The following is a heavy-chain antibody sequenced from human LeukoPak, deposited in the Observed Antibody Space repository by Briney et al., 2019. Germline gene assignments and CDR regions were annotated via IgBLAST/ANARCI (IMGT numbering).Heavy chain of an antibody. Sequence: SVKVSCKASGGTFSSYAISWVRQAPGQGLEWMGGIIPIFGTANYAQKFQGRVTITADESPSTAYMELSSLRSEDTAVYYCAGRGYYDSIWFLDHAFDIWGQGTMVTVSS. CDR1: GGTFSSYA. CDR2: IIPIFGTA. J-gene: IGHJ3*02. CDR3: AGRGYYDSIWFLDHAFDI. V-gene: IGHV1-69*13. D-gene: IGHD3-22*01.